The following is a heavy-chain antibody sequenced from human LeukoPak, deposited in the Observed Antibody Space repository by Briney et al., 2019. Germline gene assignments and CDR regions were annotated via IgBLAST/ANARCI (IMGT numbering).Heavy chain of an antibody. CDR1: GFTFSDYY. CDR2: ISSSGSTI. D-gene: IGHD2-21*02. Sequence: GGSLRLSCAASGFTFSDYYMSRIRQAPGKGLEWVSYISSSGSTIYYADSVKGRFTISRDNAKNSLYLQMNSLRAEDTAVYYCARVPVVTSEYDYWGQGTLVTVSS. J-gene: IGHJ4*02. V-gene: IGHV3-11*01. CDR3: ARVPVVTSEYDY.